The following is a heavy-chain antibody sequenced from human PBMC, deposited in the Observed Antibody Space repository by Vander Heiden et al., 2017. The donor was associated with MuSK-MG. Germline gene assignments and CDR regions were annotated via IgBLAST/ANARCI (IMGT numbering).Heavy chain of an antibody. D-gene: IGHD2-2*01. CDR2: IIPILGIA. J-gene: IGHJ6*03. CDR3: ARGSGKFIVVVPADYYMDV. V-gene: IGHV1-69*04. CDR1: GGTFSSYA. Sequence: QVQLVQSGAEVKKPGSSVTVSCKASGGTFSSYAISWVRQAPGQGLEWMGGIIPILGIANYAQKFQGRVTITADESTSTAYMELSSLRSEDTAVYYCARGSGKFIVVVPADYYMDVWGKGTTVTVSS.